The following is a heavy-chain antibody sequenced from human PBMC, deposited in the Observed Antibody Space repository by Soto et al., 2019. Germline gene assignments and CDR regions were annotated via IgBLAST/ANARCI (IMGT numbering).Heavy chain of an antibody. J-gene: IGHJ4*02. V-gene: IGHV4-61*01. Sequence: SETLPFTCNASGASVSSGSHYWSWIRQPPGKGLEWIGHIYFSGSTKYNPSLKSRVTISVDMSKNQFSLRVISVTAADTAVYYCARDRLTPPSTFEFWGQGTLVTVSS. D-gene: IGHD1-26*01. CDR2: IYFSGST. CDR1: GASVSSGSHY. CDR3: ARDRLTPPSTFEF.